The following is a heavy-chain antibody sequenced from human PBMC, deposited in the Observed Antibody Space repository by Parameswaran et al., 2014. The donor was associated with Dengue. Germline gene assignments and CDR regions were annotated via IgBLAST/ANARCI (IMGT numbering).Heavy chain of an antibody. CDR3: AALNYYGSEDY. Sequence: WVRQAPGQRLEWIGWIVVGSGNTNYAQKFQERVTITRDMSTSTAYMELSSPRSEDTAVYYCAALNYYGSEDYWGQGTLVTVSS. V-gene: IGHV1-58*01. J-gene: IGHJ4*02. CDR2: IVVGSGNT. D-gene: IGHD3-10*01.